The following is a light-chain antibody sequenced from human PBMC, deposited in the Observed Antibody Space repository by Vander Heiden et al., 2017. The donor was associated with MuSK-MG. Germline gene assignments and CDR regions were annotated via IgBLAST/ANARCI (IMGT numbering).Light chain of an antibody. J-gene: IGKJ2*01. CDR1: QSVSSN. V-gene: IGKV3-15*01. CDR3: QQYNNWPPYT. CDR2: GAS. Sequence: EIVMKESPATLSVSPGERATLSCRASQSVSSNLAWYQQKPGQAPRLLIYGASTRATGIPARFSGSGSGTEFTLTISSLQSEDFAVYYCQQYNNWPPYTFGQGTKPEIK.